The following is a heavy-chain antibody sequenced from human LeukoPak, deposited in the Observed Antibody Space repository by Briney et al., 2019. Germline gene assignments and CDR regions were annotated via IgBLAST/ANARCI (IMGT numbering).Heavy chain of an antibody. CDR3: ARDLGYYYDSSGFGY. J-gene: IGHJ4*02. V-gene: IGHV4-59*01. CDR1: GGSISSYY. D-gene: IGHD3-22*01. Sequence: SESLSLTCTVSGGSISSYYWSWIRQPPGKGLEWIGYIYYSGSTNYNPSLKSRVTISVDTSKNQFSLKLSSVTAADTAVYYCARDLGYYYDSSGFGYWGQGTLVTVSS. CDR2: IYYSGST.